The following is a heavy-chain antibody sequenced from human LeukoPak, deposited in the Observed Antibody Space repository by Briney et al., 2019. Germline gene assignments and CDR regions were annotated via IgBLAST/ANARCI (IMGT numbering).Heavy chain of an antibody. CDR2: IYYSGST. CDR1: GGSISSSSYS. D-gene: IGHD6-13*01. Sequence: SETLSLTCTVSGGSISSSSYSWGWIRQPPGKGLEWIGSIYYSGSTYYNPSLKSRVTISVDTSKNQFSLKLSSVTAADTAVYYCASVIAAAGTDYFDYWGQGTLVTVSS. V-gene: IGHV4-39*01. CDR3: ASVIAAAGTDYFDY. J-gene: IGHJ4*02.